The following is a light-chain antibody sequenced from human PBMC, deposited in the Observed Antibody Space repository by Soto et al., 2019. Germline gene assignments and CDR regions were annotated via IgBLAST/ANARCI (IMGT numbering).Light chain of an antibody. Sequence: SQMPMSPSTLSASVGDSVTITCRASQSISSWLAWYQQKPGKAPKLLIYDASSLESGVPSRFSGSGSGTGFTLTISILQPDDFATYYCQQYNSHRTTLGQGTKVDIK. V-gene: IGKV1-5*01. CDR3: QQYNSHRTT. J-gene: IGKJ2*01. CDR2: DAS. CDR1: QSISSW.